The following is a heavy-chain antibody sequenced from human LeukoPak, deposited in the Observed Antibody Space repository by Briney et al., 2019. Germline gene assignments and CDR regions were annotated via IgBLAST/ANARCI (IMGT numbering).Heavy chain of an antibody. D-gene: IGHD6-13*01. J-gene: IGHJ4*02. CDR1: GYTFTSYG. CDR3: ARGLERYGSSRYFDY. Sequence: GASVKVSCKASGYTFTSYGIGWVRQAPGQGLEWMGWISAYNGNTNYAQKLQGRVTMTTDASTSTAYMELRSLRSDDTAVYYCARGLERYGSSRYFDYWGQGTLVTVSS. V-gene: IGHV1-18*01. CDR2: ISAYNGNT.